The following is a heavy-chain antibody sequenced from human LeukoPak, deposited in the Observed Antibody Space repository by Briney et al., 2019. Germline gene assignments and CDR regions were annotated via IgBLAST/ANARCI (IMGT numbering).Heavy chain of an antibody. V-gene: IGHV3-23*01. CDR2: ISGSGGST. CDR1: GFTFSSYA. Sequence: GGALRLSRAAPGFTFSSYAMGWVRQAPGKGVGWVSTISGSGGSTYYADSVKGRFTISRDNSKNTLYLQMNSLRAEDTAVYYCAKSFGGYDILTGYYEYYAFDIWGQGTMVTVSS. D-gene: IGHD3-9*01. CDR3: AKSFGGYDILTGYYEYYAFDI. J-gene: IGHJ3*02.